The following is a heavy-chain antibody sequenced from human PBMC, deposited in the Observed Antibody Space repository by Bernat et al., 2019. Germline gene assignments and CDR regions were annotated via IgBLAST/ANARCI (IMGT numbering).Heavy chain of an antibody. J-gene: IGHJ2*01. CDR2: ISAYIGNT. CDR1: GYTFTSYG. Sequence: QVQLVQSGAEVKKPGASVKVSCKASGYTFTSYGISWVRQAPGQGLEWMGWISAYIGNTNYAQKLQGRVTMTTDTSTSTAYMELRSLRSDDTAVYYCARDSRGLIAVAEYDFDLWGRGTLVTVSS. D-gene: IGHD6-19*01. CDR3: ARDSRGLIAVAEYDFDL. V-gene: IGHV1-18*01.